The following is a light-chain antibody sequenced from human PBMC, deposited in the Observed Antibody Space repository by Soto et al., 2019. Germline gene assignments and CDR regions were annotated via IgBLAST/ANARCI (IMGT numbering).Light chain of an antibody. CDR3: QQYGNSPLT. Sequence: EIVMTQSPATLSVSPGERATLSCRASQSVSSNLAWYQQKPGQAPRLLIYGASSRATGIPDRFSGSGSGTDFTLTISRLEPEDVAVYYCQQYGNSPLTFGGGTKVEIK. J-gene: IGKJ4*01. V-gene: IGKV3-20*01. CDR2: GAS. CDR1: QSVSSN.